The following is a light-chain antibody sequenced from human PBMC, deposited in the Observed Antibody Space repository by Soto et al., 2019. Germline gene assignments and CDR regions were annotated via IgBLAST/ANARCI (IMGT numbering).Light chain of an antibody. V-gene: IGKV3-20*01. Sequence: DIVLTQSPGTLCLSPGERATLSCRASQSVSSSYLAWYQQKPGQAPRLLIYGASSRATGIPDRFSGSGSGTDFTLTISRLEPEDFAVYYWQQYCNSPWTFGQGTKVEI. CDR2: GAS. CDR3: QQYCNSPWT. J-gene: IGKJ1*01. CDR1: QSVSSSY.